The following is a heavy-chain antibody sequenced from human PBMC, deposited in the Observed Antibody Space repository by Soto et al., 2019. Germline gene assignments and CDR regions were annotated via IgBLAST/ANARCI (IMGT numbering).Heavy chain of an antibody. J-gene: IGHJ3*02. CDR3: ATTIAGAGNGAFDI. Sequence: GGSLRLSCAASGFTFSSYAMSWVRQAPGKGLEWVSAISGSGGSTYYEDSVKVRFTISRDNSKNTLYLQMNSLRAEDTAVYYCATTIAGAGNGAFDIWGQGTMVTVAS. V-gene: IGHV3-23*01. CDR2: ISGSGGST. D-gene: IGHD6-19*01. CDR1: GFTFSSYA.